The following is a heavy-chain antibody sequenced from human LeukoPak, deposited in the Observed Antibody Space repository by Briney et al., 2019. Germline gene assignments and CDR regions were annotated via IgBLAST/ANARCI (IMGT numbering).Heavy chain of an antibody. V-gene: IGHV1-2*02. D-gene: IGHD2-2*01. CDR1: GYTFTDYY. CDR3: ARANFLYCSSTTCLFGY. Sequence: GASVKFSCKASGYTFTDYYMHWVRQAPGQGFEWMGWINPNDGDTNYAQKFQGRVTMTRDTSISTAHMEVSRLRSDDTAVYYCARANFLYCSSTTCLFGYWGQGTLVTVSS. J-gene: IGHJ4*02. CDR2: INPNDGDT.